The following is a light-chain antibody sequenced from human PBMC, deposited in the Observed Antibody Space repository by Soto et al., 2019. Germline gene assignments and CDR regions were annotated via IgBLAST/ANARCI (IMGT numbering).Light chain of an antibody. J-gene: IGKJ4*01. V-gene: IGKV3-20*01. CDR1: QSVSSNY. CDR2: AAS. CDR3: QQFRSYPLT. Sequence: EILLTESPGTLSLSPGARATLSCRASQSVSSNYLAWFQQTPGQAPRLLSYAASSRATGIPDRFSGGGSGTELTLTISRLEPEDFEVYYCQQFRSYPLTFGGGTKVDIK.